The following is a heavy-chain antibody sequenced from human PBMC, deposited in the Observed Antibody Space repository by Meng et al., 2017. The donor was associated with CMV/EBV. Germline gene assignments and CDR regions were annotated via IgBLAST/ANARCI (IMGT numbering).Heavy chain of an antibody. Sequence: TLTSYDINWVRQATGQGLEWMGWMNPNSGNTGYAQKFQGRVTMTRNTSISTAYMELSSLRSEDTAVYYCARATGYSSSWSRMGQGDYWGQGTLVTVSS. CDR2: MNPNSGNT. CDR1: TLTSYD. CDR3: ARATGYSSSWSRMGQGDY. J-gene: IGHJ4*02. V-gene: IGHV1-8*01. D-gene: IGHD6-13*01.